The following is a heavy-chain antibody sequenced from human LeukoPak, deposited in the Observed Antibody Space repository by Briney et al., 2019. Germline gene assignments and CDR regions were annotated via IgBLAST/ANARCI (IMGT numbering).Heavy chain of an antibody. D-gene: IGHD4-17*01. CDR2: ICAGGTYT. V-gene: IGHV3-23*01. J-gene: IGHJ4*02. Sequence: PGGSLTLSCTPSVFTFSSYAMNWVRQAPGKGLGWVSGICAGGTYTYYGVCVERRLTLFRDNSRNTLFLNINSLRADDTVVYYFAKDLDYATYGYYFDYWGEGTLVTLSS. CDR1: VFTFSSYA. CDR3: AKDLDYATYGYYFDY.